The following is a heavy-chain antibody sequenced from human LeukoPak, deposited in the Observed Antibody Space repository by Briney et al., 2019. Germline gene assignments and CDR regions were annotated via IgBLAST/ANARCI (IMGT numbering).Heavy chain of an antibody. J-gene: IGHJ4*02. CDR3: ATDLQPSSSGYSGFDY. CDR2: FDPEDGET. D-gene: IGHD3-22*01. Sequence: ASVKVSFKVSGYTLTELSMHWVRQAPGKGLEWMGGFDPEDGETIYAQKFQGRVTMTEDTSTDTAYMELSSLRSEDTAVYYCATDLQPSSSGYSGFDYWGQGTLVTVSS. CDR1: GYTLTELS. V-gene: IGHV1-24*01.